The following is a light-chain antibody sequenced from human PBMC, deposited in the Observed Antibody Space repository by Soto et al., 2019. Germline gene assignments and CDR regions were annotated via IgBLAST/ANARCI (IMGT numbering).Light chain of an antibody. Sequence: DIQMTQSPPTLSASVGDRVTITCRASQSIDNRLAWYKQKPGNAPRLLIHDASSLDSVVPSRFSGSGYGTKFTLTISSLQPDDFATYFCQQYTTFWTFGQGTKVDIK. J-gene: IGKJ1*01. V-gene: IGKV1-5*01. CDR1: QSIDNR. CDR2: DAS. CDR3: QQYTTFWT.